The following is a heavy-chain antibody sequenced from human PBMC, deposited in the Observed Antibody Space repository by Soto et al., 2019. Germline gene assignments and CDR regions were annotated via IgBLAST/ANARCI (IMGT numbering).Heavy chain of an antibody. Sequence: QVQLVQCGAEVKKPGASVMVSCKASGYTFTSYDINWVRQATGQGLEWMGWMNPNSGNTGYAQKFQGRVTMTRNTSISTAYLELSSLRSEDTAVYYCARWPDGYYYYGMDVWGQGTTVTVSS. CDR3: ARWPDGYYYYGMDV. CDR1: GYTFTSYD. CDR2: MNPNSGNT. V-gene: IGHV1-8*01. J-gene: IGHJ6*02.